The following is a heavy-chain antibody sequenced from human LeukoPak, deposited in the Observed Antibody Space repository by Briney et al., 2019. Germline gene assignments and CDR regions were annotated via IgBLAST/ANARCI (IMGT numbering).Heavy chain of an antibody. CDR2: ISSSGSTI. CDR3: AKDIGEAYEGAFDY. V-gene: IGHV3-11*01. Sequence: GGSLRLSCAASGFTFSDYYMSWIRQAPGKGLEWVSYISSSGSTIYYADSVKGRFTISRDNAKNSLYLQMNSLRAEDTALYYCAKDIGEAYEGAFDYWGQGTLVTVSS. J-gene: IGHJ4*02. CDR1: GFTFSDYY. D-gene: IGHD1-26*01.